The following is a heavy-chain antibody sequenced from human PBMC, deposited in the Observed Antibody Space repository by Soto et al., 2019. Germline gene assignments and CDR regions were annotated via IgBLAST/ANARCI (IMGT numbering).Heavy chain of an antibody. J-gene: IGHJ1*01. V-gene: IGHV1-69*06. CDR2: IIPIFGTA. CDR3: ARDHADCSSTSCYSFPQYFQH. D-gene: IGHD2-2*02. Sequence: GASVKVSCKASGGTFSSYAISWVRQAPGQGLEWMGGIIPIFGTANYAQKFQGRVTITADKSTSTAYMELSSLRSEDTAVYYCARDHADCSSTSCYSFPQYFQHWGQGTLVTVSS. CDR1: GGTFSSYA.